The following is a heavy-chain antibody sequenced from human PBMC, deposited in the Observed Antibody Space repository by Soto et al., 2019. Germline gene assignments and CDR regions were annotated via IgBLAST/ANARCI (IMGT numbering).Heavy chain of an antibody. CDR2: IIPIFGTA. Sequence: QVQLVQSGAEVKKPGSSVNVSCQASGGTFSSYAISWVRQAPGQGLEWMGGIIPIFGTANYAQKFQGRVTITADKSTITAYMELSSLRAEDTAVYYCARDSSYSGIYYWGYFQHWGQGTLVTVSS. J-gene: IGHJ1*01. D-gene: IGHD1-26*01. CDR3: ARDSSYSGIYYWGYFQH. CDR1: GGTFSSYA. V-gene: IGHV1-69*06.